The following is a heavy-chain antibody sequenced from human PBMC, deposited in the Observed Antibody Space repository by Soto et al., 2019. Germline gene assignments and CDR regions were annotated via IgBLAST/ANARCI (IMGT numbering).Heavy chain of an antibody. CDR3: ARDRWVGESKYFDH. V-gene: IGHV1-18*01. J-gene: IGHJ4*02. CDR1: GYSFDTYS. CDR2: ISAYTGDT. Sequence: QVQLVQSGTGVKKPGASVKVSCKASGYSFDTYSITWVRQAPGQGLEWLGWISAYTGDTDSARILQGRFSITTDTSTSTAYMELRGLRFDDTAVYYCARDRWVGESKYFDHWGQRTLVAVSS. D-gene: IGHD3-10*01.